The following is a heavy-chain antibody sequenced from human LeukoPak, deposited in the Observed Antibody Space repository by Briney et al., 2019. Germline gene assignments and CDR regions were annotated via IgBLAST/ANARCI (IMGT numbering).Heavy chain of an antibody. V-gene: IGHV1-69*05. Sequence: SVKVSCKASGGTFSSYAISWVRQAPGQGLEWMGRIIPIFGTANYAQKFQGRVTITTDESTSTAYMELSSLRSEDTAVYYCAREHYIAAHRAFDIWGQGTMVTVSA. CDR2: IIPIFGTA. D-gene: IGHD6-6*01. CDR1: GGTFSSYA. CDR3: AREHYIAAHRAFDI. J-gene: IGHJ3*02.